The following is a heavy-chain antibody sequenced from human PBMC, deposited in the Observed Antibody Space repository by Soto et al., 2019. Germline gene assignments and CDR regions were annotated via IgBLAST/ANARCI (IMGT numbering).Heavy chain of an antibody. CDR3: ARDFSPYYGSGSYYNVLGFGAFDI. D-gene: IGHD3-10*01. Sequence: ASVKVSCKASRYTFTSYGMSWVRQAPGQGLEWMGWISAYNGNTNYAQKLQGRVTMTTDTSTSTAYMELRSLRSDDTAVYYCARDFSPYYGSGSYYNVLGFGAFDIWGQGTMVTVSS. CDR1: RYTFTSYG. V-gene: IGHV1-18*01. J-gene: IGHJ3*02. CDR2: ISAYNGNT.